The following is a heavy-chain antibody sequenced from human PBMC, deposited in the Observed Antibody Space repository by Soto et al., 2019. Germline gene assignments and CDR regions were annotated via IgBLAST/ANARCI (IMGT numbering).Heavy chain of an antibody. V-gene: IGHV4-59*01. J-gene: IGHJ4*02. CDR3: ARVRLVRGYTVDY. Sequence: QVQLQESGPGLVKPSETLSLTCTVSGGSISSYYWSWIRQPPGKGLEWIGYIYYSGSTNYNPSLKSRVTISVATSKNQSSLKLSSVTAADTAVYYCARVRLVRGYTVDYWGQGTLVTVSS. D-gene: IGHD3-10*01. CDR1: GGSISSYY. CDR2: IYYSGST.